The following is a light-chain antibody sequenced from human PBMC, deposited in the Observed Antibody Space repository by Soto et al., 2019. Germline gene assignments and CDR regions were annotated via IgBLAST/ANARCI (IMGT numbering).Light chain of an antibody. Sequence: DIPITQSPSSLSASVGDRVTITCQASQNINNYLNWYQQKPGRAPKLLIYDASSLEAGVPSRFRGSGSGTDFTFTISRLQPEDIATYYCQQYENLPTFGQGTRLRL. CDR3: QQYENLPT. V-gene: IGKV1-33*01. CDR2: DAS. J-gene: IGKJ5*01. CDR1: QNINNY.